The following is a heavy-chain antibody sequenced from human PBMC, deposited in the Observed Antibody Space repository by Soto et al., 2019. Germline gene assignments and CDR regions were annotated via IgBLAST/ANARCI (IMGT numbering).Heavy chain of an antibody. J-gene: IGHJ4*01. CDR2: VSAYNGER. CDR3: SRGTSIPASGEY. D-gene: IGHD6-6*01. CDR1: GYTFTNYG. V-gene: IGHV1-18*01. Sequence: QVQLVQSGAEVKKPGASVKVSCKASGYTFTNYGINWVRQAPGQGLEWLGWVSAYNGERRYAQRVQARVIMTTDTSTTTAYMELRSLRSDDTTVYYCSRGTSIPASGEYWGQGTQVTVSS.